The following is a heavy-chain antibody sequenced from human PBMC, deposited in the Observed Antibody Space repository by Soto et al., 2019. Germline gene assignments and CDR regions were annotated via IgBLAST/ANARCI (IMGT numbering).Heavy chain of an antibody. V-gene: IGHV3-21*01. D-gene: IGHD1-1*01. CDR2: ISSSSSYI. J-gene: IGHJ6*02. Sequence: GGSLRLSCAASGFTFSSYSMNWVRQAPGKGLEWVSSISSSSSYIYYADSVKGRFTISRDNAKNSLYLQMNSLRAEDTAAYYCARDLLGGTVYYYYYGMDVWGQETTVTVSS. CDR3: ARDLLGGTVYYYYYGMDV. CDR1: GFTFSSYS.